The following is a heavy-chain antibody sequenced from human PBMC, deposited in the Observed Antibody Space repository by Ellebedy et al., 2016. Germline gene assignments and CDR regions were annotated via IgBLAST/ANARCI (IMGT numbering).Heavy chain of an antibody. V-gene: IGHV3-72*01. CDR1: GFTFSDHY. D-gene: IGHD2-2*03. CDR2: IRSKAYGGTT. J-gene: IGHJ3*02. Sequence: GGSLRLSCAASGFTFSDHYMDWVRKAPGKGLEWVGFIRSKAYGGTTEYAASVKGRFTISRDDSKNSLYLQMNSLKTEDTAVYYCARDLDNDAFDIWGQGTMVTVSS. CDR3: ARDLDNDAFDI.